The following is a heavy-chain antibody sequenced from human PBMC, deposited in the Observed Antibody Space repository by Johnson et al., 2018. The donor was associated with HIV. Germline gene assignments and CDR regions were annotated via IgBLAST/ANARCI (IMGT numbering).Heavy chain of an antibody. V-gene: IGHV3-23*04. Sequence: VQLVESGGGLVQPGGSLRLSCAASGFTFSSYDMNWVRQAPGKGLEWVSGIPGINDSGQYADSVKGRFTISRDNSKNTLYLQMNSRRAEDTAVYYCAKGIMNWDDDAFDVWGLGTMVTVSS. J-gene: IGHJ3*01. CDR1: GFTFSSYD. CDR3: AKGIMNWDDDAFDV. D-gene: IGHD1-1*01. CDR2: IPGINDSG.